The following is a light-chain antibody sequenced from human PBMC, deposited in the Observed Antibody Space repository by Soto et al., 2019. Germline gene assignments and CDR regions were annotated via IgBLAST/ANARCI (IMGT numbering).Light chain of an antibody. V-gene: IGKV3-20*01. CDR2: DAS. J-gene: IGKJ1*01. CDR1: QSLSSSQ. Sequence: ETVLTPSPGTLSLSPGERATLSCRASQSLSSSQLAWYQQKPGQAPRLLIHDASSRATGISDRFTGSGSGTDFTLTITTLEPEDFAVYYCQQYGSSPRTFGLGTKVDIK. CDR3: QQYGSSPRT.